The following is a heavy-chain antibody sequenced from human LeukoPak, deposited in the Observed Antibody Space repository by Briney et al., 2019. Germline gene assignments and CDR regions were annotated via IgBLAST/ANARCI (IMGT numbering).Heavy chain of an antibody. CDR2: ISGSGGST. D-gene: IGHD3-10*01. CDR3: AKDMGITMVRGVSPDY. J-gene: IGHJ4*02. CDR1: GFTSSSYA. Sequence: PGGSLRLSCAASGFTSSSYAMSWVRQAPGKGLEWVSAISGSGGSTYYADSVKGRFTISRDNSKNTLYLQMNSLRAEDTAVYYCAKDMGITMVRGVSPDYWGQETLVTVSS. V-gene: IGHV3-23*01.